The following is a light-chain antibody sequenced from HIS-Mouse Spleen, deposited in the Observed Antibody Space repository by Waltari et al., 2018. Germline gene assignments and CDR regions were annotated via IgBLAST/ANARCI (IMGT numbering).Light chain of an antibody. J-gene: IGLJ3*02. Sequence: QSALTQPASVSGSPGQSNTIPCTGTSSDVGGYNYVSWYQPHPGKAPKLMIYEVSNRPSGVSNRFSGSKSGNTASLTISGLQAEDEADYYCSSYTSSSTLWVFGGGTKLTVL. CDR3: SSYTSSSTLWV. CDR2: EVS. CDR1: SSDVGGYNY. V-gene: IGLV2-14*01.